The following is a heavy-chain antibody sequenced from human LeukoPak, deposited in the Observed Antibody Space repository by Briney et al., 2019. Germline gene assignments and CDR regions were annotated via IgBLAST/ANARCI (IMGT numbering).Heavy chain of an antibody. D-gene: IGHD4-17*01. CDR1: GFTFSSYG. J-gene: IGHJ4*02. CDR3: AKSTDYGDFFDY. V-gene: IGHV3-30*02. CDR2: IRYDGSNK. Sequence: GGTLRLSCAASGFTFSSYGMSWVRQAPGKGLEWVAFIRYDGSNKYYADSVKGRFTISRDNSKNTLYLQMNSLRAEDMAFYYCAKSTDYGDFFDYWGQGTLVTVSS.